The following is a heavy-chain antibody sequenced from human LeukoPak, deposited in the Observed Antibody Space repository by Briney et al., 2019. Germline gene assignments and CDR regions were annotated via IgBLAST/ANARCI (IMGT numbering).Heavy chain of an antibody. CDR2: ISYDGSNK. CDR1: GFTFSNFG. Sequence: GGSLRLSCAASGFTFSNFGMNWVRQAPGKGLEWVALISYDGSNKFYADSVEGRFTISRDNSKSTLYLQMSSLRAEDTAAYYCAKSNGHPYYYGMDVWGQGATVTVSS. D-gene: IGHD4-11*01. CDR3: AKSNGHPYYYGMDV. J-gene: IGHJ6*02. V-gene: IGHV3-30*18.